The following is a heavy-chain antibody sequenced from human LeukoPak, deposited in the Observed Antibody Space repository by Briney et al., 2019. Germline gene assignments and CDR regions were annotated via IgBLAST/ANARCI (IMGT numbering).Heavy chain of an antibody. CDR1: VGSFSDYY. CDR3: AITLAVAGPLDY. CDR2: INHSGST. D-gene: IGHD6-19*01. J-gene: IGHJ4*02. Sequence: KASESLSLTCTVDVGSFSDYYWSWIRQPPWKGLEWIVEINHSGSTNYNPSLKSRVTISVDTSKNQFSLKLSSVTAADTAVYYCAITLAVAGPLDYWGQGTLVTVSS. V-gene: IGHV4-34*01.